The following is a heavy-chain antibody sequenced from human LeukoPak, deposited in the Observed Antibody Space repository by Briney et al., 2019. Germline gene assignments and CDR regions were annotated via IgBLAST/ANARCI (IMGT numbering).Heavy chain of an antibody. CDR3: ARESPTYYYDSSGLFDP. CDR2: IYTSGST. CDR1: GGSISSGSYY. D-gene: IGHD3-22*01. V-gene: IGHV4-61*02. Sequence: SQTLSLTCTVSGGSISSGSYYWSWIRQPPGKGLEWIGRIYTSGSTNYNPSLKSRVTISVDTSKNQFSLKLSSVTAADTAVYYCARESPTYYYDSSGLFDPWGQGTLVTVSS. J-gene: IGHJ5*02.